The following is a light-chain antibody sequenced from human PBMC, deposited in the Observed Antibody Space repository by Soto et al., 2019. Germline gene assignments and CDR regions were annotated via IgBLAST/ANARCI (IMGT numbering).Light chain of an antibody. CDR1: SSDVGGYNY. CDR2: EVS. Sequence: QSALTQPASVSGSPGQSITISCTGTSSDVGGYNYVSWYQHHPGKAPKLMIYEVSHRPSGVSNRFSGSKSGNTASLTISGLQAEDEADYYCSSYASSNTLVVFGGGTKLTVL. V-gene: IGLV2-14*01. CDR3: SSYASSNTLVV. J-gene: IGLJ2*01.